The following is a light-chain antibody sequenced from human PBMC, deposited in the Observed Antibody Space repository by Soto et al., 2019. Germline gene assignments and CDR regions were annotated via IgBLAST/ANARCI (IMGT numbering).Light chain of an antibody. CDR1: SSNIGSNA. V-gene: IGLV1-44*01. CDR3: LVWDDSLNGPV. Sequence: QSVLTQPPSASGTPGQRVTISCSGSSSNIGSNAVNWYQQLPGTAPKLFIYSDNQRPSGVPDRVSGSKSATSASLAISGLQSDDKADYFCLVWDDSLNGPVFGGGTKLTVL. CDR2: SDN. J-gene: IGLJ3*02.